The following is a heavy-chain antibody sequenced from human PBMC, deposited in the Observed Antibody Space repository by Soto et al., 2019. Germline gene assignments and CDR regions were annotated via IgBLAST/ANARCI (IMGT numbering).Heavy chain of an antibody. CDR3: ARFVVRGGLHGMDV. Sequence: SETLSLTCTVSGGSFSGYYWSWIRQPPGKGLEWIGEINHSGSTNYNPSLKSRVTISVDTSKNQFSLKLSSVTAADTAVYYCARFVVRGGLHGMDVWGQGTTVTVSS. CDR2: INHSGST. J-gene: IGHJ6*02. D-gene: IGHD3-10*01. CDR1: GGSFSGYY. V-gene: IGHV4-34*01.